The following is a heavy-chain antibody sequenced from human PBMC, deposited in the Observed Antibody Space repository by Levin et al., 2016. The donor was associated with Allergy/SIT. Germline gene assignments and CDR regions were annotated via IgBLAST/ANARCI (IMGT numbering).Heavy chain of an antibody. Sequence: WIRQPPGKGLIWVSRIKSDGSSTNYADSVKGRFTISRDNAKNTLYLQMSSLRAEDTAVYYCVRGGAVPGLRYGWDVWGQGTTVTVSS. CDR2: IKSDGSST. J-gene: IGHJ6*02. CDR3: VRGGAVPGLRYGWDV. D-gene: IGHD6-13*01. V-gene: IGHV3-74*01.